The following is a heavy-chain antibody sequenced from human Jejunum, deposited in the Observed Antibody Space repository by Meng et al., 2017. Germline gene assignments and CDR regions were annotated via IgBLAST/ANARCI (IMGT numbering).Heavy chain of an antibody. CDR1: GFTIGDYI. Sequence: GGPLRLSCTASGFTIGDYIMNWVRQAPGKGLEWVSFIRDNANGGTTEYAASVKGRLTISRDDSKSIAYLQMNSLKSENTAVYYCTKGFLLPATKIPFDSWGQGTLVTVSS. D-gene: IGHD1-14*01. V-gene: IGHV3-49*04. CDR2: IRDNANGGTT. J-gene: IGHJ4*02. CDR3: TKGFLLPATKIPFDS.